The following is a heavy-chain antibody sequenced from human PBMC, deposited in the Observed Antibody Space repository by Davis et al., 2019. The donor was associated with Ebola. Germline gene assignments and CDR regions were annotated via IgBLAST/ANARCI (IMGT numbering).Heavy chain of an antibody. Sequence: GGSLRLSCAASGFTFSSYGMYWVRQAPGKGLDWVASIRYDGGGKHYAASVKGRFTISRDNSKNTVYLQMNSLRGEDTAVYYCAREGSDSYLEYWGQGTLVTVSS. D-gene: IGHD3-10*01. V-gene: IGHV3-30*02. J-gene: IGHJ4*02. CDR3: AREGSDSYLEY. CDR1: GFTFSSYG. CDR2: IRYDGGGK.